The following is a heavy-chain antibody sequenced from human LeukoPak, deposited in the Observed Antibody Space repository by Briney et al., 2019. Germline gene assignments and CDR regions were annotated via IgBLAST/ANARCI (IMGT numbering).Heavy chain of an antibody. CDR3: ARDFRGAFDI. CDR2: ISYDGSNK. CDR1: GFTFSSYA. D-gene: IGHD3-9*01. V-gene: IGHV3-30-3*01. Sequence: GGSLRLSCAASGFTFSSYAMHWVRQAPGKGLEWVAVISYDGSNKYYADSVKGRFTISRDNSKNTLYLQMNSLRAEDTAVYYCARDFRGAFDIWGQETLVTVSP. J-gene: IGHJ4*02.